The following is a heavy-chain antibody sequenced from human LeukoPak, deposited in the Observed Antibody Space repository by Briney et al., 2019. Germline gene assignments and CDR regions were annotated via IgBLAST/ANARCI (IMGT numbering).Heavy chain of an antibody. J-gene: IGHJ5*02. CDR3: ARGLGSSDLLWFGELLYSWGQPSNWFDP. CDR2: MNPNSGNT. V-gene: IGHV1-8*01. D-gene: IGHD3-10*01. CDR1: GYTFTSYD. Sequence: ASVKVSCKASGYTFTSYDINWVRQATGQGLEWMGWMNPNSGNTGYAQKFQGRVTMTRNTSISTAYMELSSLRSEDTAVYYCARGLGSSDLLWFGELLYSWGQPSNWFDPWGQGTLVTVSS.